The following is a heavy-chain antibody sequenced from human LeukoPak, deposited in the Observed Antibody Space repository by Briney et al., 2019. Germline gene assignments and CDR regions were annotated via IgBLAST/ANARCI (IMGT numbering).Heavy chain of an antibody. CDR1: GYTFTSYH. J-gene: IGHJ4*02. Sequence: ASVKVSCKAPGYTFTSYHMHWVRQAPGQGLEWMGIINPSGGSTSYAQKFQGRVTMTRDTSTSTVYMELSSLRSEDTAVYYCARDRPPDYYGSGSYPRYIFDYWGQGTLVTVSS. CDR2: INPSGGST. CDR3: ARDRPPDYYGSGSYPRYIFDY. D-gene: IGHD3-10*01. V-gene: IGHV1-46*01.